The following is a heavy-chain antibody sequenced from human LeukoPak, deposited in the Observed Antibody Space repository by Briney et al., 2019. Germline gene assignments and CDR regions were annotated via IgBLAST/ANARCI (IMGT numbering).Heavy chain of an antibody. J-gene: IGHJ4*02. Sequence: GGSLRLSCAAYGFTFADYGMSWVRQAPGKGLEWVSGINWNGGSTGYVDSVKGRFTISRDNAKKSLYLQMNNLRAEDTALYYCAKWANYDFWSGYFDSWGQGTLAMVSS. CDR2: INWNGGST. CDR3: AKWANYDFWSGYFDS. D-gene: IGHD3-3*01. CDR1: GFTFADYG. V-gene: IGHV3-20*04.